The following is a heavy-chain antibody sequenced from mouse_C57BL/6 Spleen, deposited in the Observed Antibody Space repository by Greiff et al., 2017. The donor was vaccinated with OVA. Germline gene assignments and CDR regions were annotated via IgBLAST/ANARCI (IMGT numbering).Heavy chain of an antibody. V-gene: IGHV1-15*01. CDR1: GYTFTDYE. D-gene: IGHD1-1*01. CDR3: TLITTVVATG. J-gene: IGHJ2*01. CDR2: IDPETGGT. Sequence: VKLMESGAELVRPGASVTLSCKASGYTFTDYEMHWVKQTPVHGLEWIGAIDPETGGTAYNQKFKGKAILTADKSSSTAYMELRSLTSEDSAVYYCTLITTVVATGWGQGTTLTVSS.